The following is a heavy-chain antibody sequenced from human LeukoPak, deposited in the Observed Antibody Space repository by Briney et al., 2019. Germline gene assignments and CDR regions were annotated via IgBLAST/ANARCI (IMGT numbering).Heavy chain of an antibody. V-gene: IGHV4-34*01. CDR2: INHSGST. Sequence: PSETLSLTCAVYGGSFSGYYWSWIRQPPGKGLEWIGEINHSGSTNYNPSLKSRVTISVDTSKNQFSLKLSSVTAADTAVYYCAREGELSRFDPWGQGTLVTVSS. D-gene: IGHD3-16*02. CDR3: AREGELSRFDP. J-gene: IGHJ5*02. CDR1: GGSFSGYY.